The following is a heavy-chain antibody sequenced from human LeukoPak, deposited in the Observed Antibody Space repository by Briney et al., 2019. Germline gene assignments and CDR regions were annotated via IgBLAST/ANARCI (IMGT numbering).Heavy chain of an antibody. CDR3: ARLGHDYYDSSGYSY. J-gene: IGHJ4*02. CDR2: IYSGGST. CDR1: GFTVSSNY. V-gene: IGHV3-66*02. Sequence: PGGSLRLSCAASGFTVSSNYMSWVRQSPGKGLEWVSVIYSGGSTYYADSVKGRFTISRDNSRNTLYLQMNSLRAEDTAVYYCARLGHDYYDSSGYSYWGQGTLVTVSS. D-gene: IGHD3-22*01.